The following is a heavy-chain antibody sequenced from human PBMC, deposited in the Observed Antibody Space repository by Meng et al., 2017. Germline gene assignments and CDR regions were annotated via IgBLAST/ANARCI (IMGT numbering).Heavy chain of an antibody. D-gene: IGHD5-12*01. V-gene: IGHV3-30*04. J-gene: IGHJ4*02. CDR3: AREGGDIVATTYYFDY. CDR1: GLTVSTYA. Sequence: VQLGGFWAGGVQPGEFLGLSCAVSGLTVSTYAMHWARQAPGKGLDWVSVISYDGSNKYYADSVKGRFTISRDNSKNTLYLQMNSLRAEDTAVYYCAREGGDIVATTYYFDYWGQGTLVTVSS. CDR2: ISYDGSNK.